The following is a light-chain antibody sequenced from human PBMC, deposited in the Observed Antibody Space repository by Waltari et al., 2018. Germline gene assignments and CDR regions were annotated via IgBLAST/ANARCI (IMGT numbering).Light chain of an antibody. V-gene: IGKV2D-29*01. CDR1: HSLLHGDARTY. CDR2: EVS. CDR3: MHSIQFPRT. J-gene: IGKJ1*01. Sequence: DIVMTQTPLSLSVPPGQPASISCKSSHSLLHGDARTYLYWYLQKPGQPPQLVIYEVSNRFSGVPDRFSGSWSGTDFTLKISLVEAEDVGIYYYMHSIQFPRTFGQGTKVEI.